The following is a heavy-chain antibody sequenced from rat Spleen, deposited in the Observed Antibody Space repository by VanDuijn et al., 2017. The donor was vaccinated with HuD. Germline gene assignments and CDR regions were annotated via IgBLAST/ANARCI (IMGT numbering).Heavy chain of an antibody. D-gene: IGHD1-12*03. Sequence: QVPLKESGPGLVQPSQTLSLTCSVSGFSLTSYHVSWVRQPPGKGLEWMGVIWTGGATAYNSLLKSRRSISRDISKSQVFLKMNRLQTEDTATYYCGRDRGITMMVPLMDAWGQGASVTVSS. V-gene: IGHV2-43*01. CDR3: GRDRGITMMVPLMDA. CDR2: IWTGGAT. J-gene: IGHJ4*01. CDR1: GFSLTSYH.